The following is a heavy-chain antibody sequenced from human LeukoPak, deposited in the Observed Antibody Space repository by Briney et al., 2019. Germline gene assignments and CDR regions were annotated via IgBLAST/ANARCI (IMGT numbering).Heavy chain of an antibody. Sequence: GASVKVSCKASGYTFTNYYMHWVRQAPGQGLEWMGIINPSGGSTSYAQKFQGRVTMTRDTSTSTVYMELSSLRSEDTAVYYCAREGYGSGSYYGYYYYMDVWGKGTTVTISS. CDR3: AREGYGSGSYYGYYYYMDV. CDR2: INPSGGST. CDR1: GYTFTNYY. D-gene: IGHD3-10*01. J-gene: IGHJ6*03. V-gene: IGHV1-46*01.